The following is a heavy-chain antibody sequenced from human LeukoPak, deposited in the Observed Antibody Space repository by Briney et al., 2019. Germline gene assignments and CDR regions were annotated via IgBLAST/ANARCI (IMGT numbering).Heavy chain of an antibody. J-gene: IGHJ4*02. Sequence: SETLSLTCTVSGGSISTYYWSWIRQPPGKGLEWIGHIYYSGSTNYNPSLKSRVTIAVDTSKNHFSLKLSSVTAADTAVYYCTRNYDSSGYTTFGYWGRGTLVTVSP. D-gene: IGHD3-22*01. CDR3: TRNYDSSGYTTFGY. CDR2: IYYSGST. V-gene: IGHV4-59*01. CDR1: GGSISTYY.